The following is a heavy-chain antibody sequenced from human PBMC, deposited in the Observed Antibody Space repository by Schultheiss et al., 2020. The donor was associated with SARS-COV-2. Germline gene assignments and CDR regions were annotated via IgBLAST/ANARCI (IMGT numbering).Heavy chain of an antibody. CDR1: GGSISSGSYY. D-gene: IGHD6-19*01. CDR2: IYTSRNT. CDR3: VAGRALYYGMDV. V-gene: IGHV4-61*02. Sequence: SETLSLTCTVSGGSISSGSYYWSWIRQPAGKGLEWIGRIYTSRNTNYNPSLKSRVTIAVDTSKNQFSLKLISVTAADTAVYYCVAGRALYYGMDVWGQGTTVTVSS. J-gene: IGHJ6*02.